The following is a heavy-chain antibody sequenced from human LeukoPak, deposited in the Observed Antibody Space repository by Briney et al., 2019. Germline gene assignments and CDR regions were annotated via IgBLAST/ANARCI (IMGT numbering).Heavy chain of an antibody. D-gene: IGHD4-17*01. CDR1: GFTFSNYG. J-gene: IGHJ4*02. CDR2: INYDGSNK. V-gene: IGHV3-33*01. CDR3: ARALTTGGRTDY. Sequence: GGSLRLSCAASGFTFSNYGIHWVRQAPGKGLERVAVINYDGSNKYYADSVKGRFTISRDNSKNTLYLQMNSLRVEDTAVYYCARALTTGGRTDYWGQGTLVTVSS.